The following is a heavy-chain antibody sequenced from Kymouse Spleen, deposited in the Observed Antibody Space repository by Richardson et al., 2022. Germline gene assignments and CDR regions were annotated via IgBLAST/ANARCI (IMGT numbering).Heavy chain of an antibody. V-gene: IGHV3-30*18. Sequence: QVQLVESGGGVVQPGRSLRLSCAASGFTFSSYGMHWVRQAPGKGLEWVAVISYDGSNKYYADSVKGRFTISRDNSKNTLYLQMNSLRAEDTAVYYCAKEEILLWFGDYGMDVWGQGTTVTVSS. D-gene: IGHD3-10*01. CDR2: ISYDGSNK. CDR1: GFTFSSYG. J-gene: IGHJ6*02. CDR3: AKEEILLWFGDYGMDV.